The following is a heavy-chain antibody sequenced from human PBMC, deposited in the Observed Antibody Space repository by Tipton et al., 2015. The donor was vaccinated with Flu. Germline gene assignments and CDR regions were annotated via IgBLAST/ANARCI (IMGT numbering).Heavy chain of an antibody. Sequence: QVQLVQSGAEVKKPGASVKVSCKASGYTFTSYYMHWVRQAPGQGLEWMGRINPNSGGTNYAQKFQGRVTMTRDTSISTASMELVRLGADDTAVYFCVTGAFYPSFGVAPNWFVPWVQVTLVTVSS. D-gene: IGHD3-3*01. V-gene: IGHV1-2*06. J-gene: IGHJ5*02. CDR3: VTGAFYPSFGVAPNWFVP. CDR2: INPNSGGT. CDR1: GYTFTSYY.